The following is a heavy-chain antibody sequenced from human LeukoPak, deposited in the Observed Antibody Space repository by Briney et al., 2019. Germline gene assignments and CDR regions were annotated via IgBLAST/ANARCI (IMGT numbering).Heavy chain of an antibody. CDR2: VGISSGNT. J-gene: IGHJ4*02. Sequence: GGSLRLSCGASGFTFSDYSMNWVRQAPGKGLEWISYVGISSGNTKYAASVQGPFPISGDSAKNSVFLQMNNLRVADTAVYYCARDHRYAFDNWGQGTLVTVSS. V-gene: IGHV3-48*04. D-gene: IGHD5-12*01. CDR1: GFTFSDYS. CDR3: ARDHRYAFDN.